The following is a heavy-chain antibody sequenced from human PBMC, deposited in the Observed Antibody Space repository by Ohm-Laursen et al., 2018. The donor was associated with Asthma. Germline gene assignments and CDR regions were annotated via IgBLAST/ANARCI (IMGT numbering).Heavy chain of an antibody. CDR1: GFTFSSYY. D-gene: IGHD6-6*01. J-gene: IGHJ4*02. CDR2: IKQDGTEE. Sequence: SFRLSCAASGFTFSSYYMNWVRQAPGKGLEWVANIKQDGTEEFYVDSVKGRFTISRDNAKNLLFLEMINLRAEDTAVYYCATSRRLGYWGQGTLVTVSS. CDR3: ATSRRLGY. V-gene: IGHV3-7*01.